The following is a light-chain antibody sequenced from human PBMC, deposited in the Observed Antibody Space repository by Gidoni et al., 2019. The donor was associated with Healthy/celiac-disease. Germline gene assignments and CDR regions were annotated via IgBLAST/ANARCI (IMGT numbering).Light chain of an antibody. V-gene: IGKV3-15*01. CDR1: QSVSSN. Sequence: EIVMTQSPATLSVSPGERATLSCRASQSVSSNLAWYQPKPGQAPRLLIYGASTRATGIPARFSGSGSGTEFTLTISSLQSEDFAVYYCQQYNNWPPWTFGHGTKVEIK. J-gene: IGKJ1*01. CDR3: QQYNNWPPWT. CDR2: GAS.